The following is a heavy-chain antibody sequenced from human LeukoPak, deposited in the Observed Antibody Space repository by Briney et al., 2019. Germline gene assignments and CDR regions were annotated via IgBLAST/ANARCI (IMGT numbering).Heavy chain of an antibody. J-gene: IGHJ5*02. CDR1: GFTFRSYA. Sequence: PGGSLRLSCAASGFTFRSYAMHWVRQAPGKGLEWVAVISYDGSNKYYADSVKGRFTISRDNSKNTLYLQMNSLRAEDTAVYYCARDPSSSSWYTFDPWGQGTLVTVSS. CDR3: ARDPSSSSWYTFDP. D-gene: IGHD6-13*01. V-gene: IGHV3-30-3*01. CDR2: ISYDGSNK.